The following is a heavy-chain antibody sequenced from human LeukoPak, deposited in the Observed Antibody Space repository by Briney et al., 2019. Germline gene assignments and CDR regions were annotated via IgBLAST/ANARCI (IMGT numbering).Heavy chain of an antibody. J-gene: IGHJ4*02. CDR2: IYSGGST. CDR3: ARGGSVPATRSFEH. CDR1: GFTVSSDY. Sequence: GGSLRLSCSASGFTVSSDYMSWVRQAPGKGLEWLSVIYSGGSTYYADSVKGRFTISRDNSKNTVYLQMNTLRVEDTAVYYCARGGSVPATRSFEHWGQGTLVIVSS. V-gene: IGHV3-66*01. D-gene: IGHD2-21*02.